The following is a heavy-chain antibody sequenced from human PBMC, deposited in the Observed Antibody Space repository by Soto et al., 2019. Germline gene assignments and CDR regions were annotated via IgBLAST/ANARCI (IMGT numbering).Heavy chain of an antibody. V-gene: IGHV2-5*02. CDR2: IYWDDDQ. J-gene: IGHJ3*01. D-gene: IGHD2-2*01. Sequence: QITLKESGPTLVKPTQTLTLTCTFSGFSLSADGVGVGWIRQPPGKALEWLALIYWDDDQRYSPSLKTRLTITKDPSKNQVVLTMTNMDPADTATYYCAHAYGGTSWPNDAFDVWGQGTVVTVSS. CDR1: GFSLSADGVG. CDR3: AHAYGGTSWPNDAFDV.